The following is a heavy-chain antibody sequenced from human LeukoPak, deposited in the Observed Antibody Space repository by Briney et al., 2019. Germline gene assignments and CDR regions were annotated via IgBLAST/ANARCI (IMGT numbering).Heavy chain of an antibody. J-gene: IGHJ6*03. D-gene: IGHD2-8*01. Sequence: GGSLRLSCAASGFTFSGSALHWVRQAPGKGLEWVAVISYDGSNKYYADSVKGRFTISRDNSNNILYLQMNSLRTEDTAVYYCAKDRCSNGIGCYYYYMEVWGKGTTVTISS. CDR2: ISYDGSNK. CDR3: AKDRCSNGIGCYYYYMEV. V-gene: IGHV3-30*04. CDR1: GFTFSGSA.